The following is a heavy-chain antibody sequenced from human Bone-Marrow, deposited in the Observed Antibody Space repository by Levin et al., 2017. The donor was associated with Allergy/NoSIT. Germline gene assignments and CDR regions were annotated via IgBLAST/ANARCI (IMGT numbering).Heavy chain of an antibody. J-gene: IGHJ4*02. CDR1: GFSLTSTGVC. Sequence: RGSGPTLVKPTQTLTLTCTFSGFSLTSTGVCVSWIRQPPGKALEWLALIDWDEDKYYSTSLRSSLTIPKHPSKHQVFLRMTNMDPVDTATYVCARICAREPRSIYYGHWGQGMLVTVSS. CDR3: ARICAREPRSIYYGH. CDR2: IDWDEDK. V-gene: IGHV2-70*13. D-gene: IGHD1-14*01.